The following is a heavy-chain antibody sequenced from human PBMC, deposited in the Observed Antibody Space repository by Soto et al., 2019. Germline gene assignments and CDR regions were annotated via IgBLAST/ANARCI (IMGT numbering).Heavy chain of an antibody. Sequence: PGGSLRLSCAASGFTVNSNYINWVRQAPGKGLEWVSFIYSGGTTYYADSVKGRFTISRDISNNTVYLQMSSLRADDTAVYYCARGHLNSYGRPSDYWGQGTLVTVSS. D-gene: IGHD3-16*01. V-gene: IGHV3-53*01. J-gene: IGHJ4*02. CDR1: GFTVNSNY. CDR2: IYSGGTT. CDR3: ARGHLNSYGRPSDY.